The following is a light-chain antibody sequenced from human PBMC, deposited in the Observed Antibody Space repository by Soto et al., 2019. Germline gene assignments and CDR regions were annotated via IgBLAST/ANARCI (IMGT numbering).Light chain of an antibody. CDR3: QQYSISST. CDR2: GVS. J-gene: IGKJ1*01. Sequence: EIMMTQSPATLSVAPGERATLSCRASQSLSSNLAWYQHKPGQSPRLLIFGVSSRATDIPDRFSGSGSGTDFTLTINRLEPEDFAVYFCQQYSISSTFGQGTKVDIK. V-gene: IGKV3-20*01. CDR1: QSLSSN.